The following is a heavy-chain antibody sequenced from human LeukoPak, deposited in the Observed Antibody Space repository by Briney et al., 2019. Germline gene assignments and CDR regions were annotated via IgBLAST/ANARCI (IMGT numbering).Heavy chain of an antibody. V-gene: IGHV3-23*01. CDR2: ISGSGGST. CDR3: AKDMDIVVVVAAVGDDAFDI. Sequence: GGSLRLSCAASGFTFSSYAMSWVRQAPGKGLEWVSAISGSGGSTYYADSVKGRFTISRDNSKNTLYLQMNSLRAGDTAVYYCAKDMDIVVVVAAVGDDAFDIWGQGTMVTVSS. D-gene: IGHD2-15*01. CDR1: GFTFSSYA. J-gene: IGHJ3*02.